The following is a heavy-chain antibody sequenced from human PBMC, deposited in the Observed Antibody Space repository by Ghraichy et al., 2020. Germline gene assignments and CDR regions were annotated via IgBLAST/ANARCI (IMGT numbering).Heavy chain of an antibody. CDR3: ARDSGYCTYGSCYYFDY. V-gene: IGHV4-4*02. CDR2: IHHSGST. D-gene: IGHD2-8*01. CDR1: GDSITNSNW. J-gene: IGHJ4*02. Sequence: GTLSLTCTVSGDSITNSNWWSWVRQSPGKGLEWVGEIHHSGSTNYNPSLKSRVTISVDKSKNQFSLNLTSVTAADTAVYYCARDSGYCTYGSCYYFDYWGQGTLVTVSS.